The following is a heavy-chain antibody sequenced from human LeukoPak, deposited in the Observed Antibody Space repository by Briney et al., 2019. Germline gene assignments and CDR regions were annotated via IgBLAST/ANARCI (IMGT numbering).Heavy chain of an antibody. D-gene: IGHD6-13*01. CDR1: GYTFTSYG. V-gene: IGHV1-18*01. CDR2: ISAYNGNT. J-gene: IGHJ5*02. Sequence: GASVKVPCKASGYTFTSYGISWVRQAPGQGLEWMGWISAYNGNTNYAQKLQGRVTMTTDTSTSTAYMELRSLRSDDTAVYYCARASEQQLVRGNWFDPWGQGTLVTVSS. CDR3: ARASEQQLVRGNWFDP.